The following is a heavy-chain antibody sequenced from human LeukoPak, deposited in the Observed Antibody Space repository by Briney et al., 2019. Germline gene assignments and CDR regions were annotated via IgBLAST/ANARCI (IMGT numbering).Heavy chain of an antibody. Sequence: GGSLRLSCAATGFIFTDYGLRWVRQAPGKGLEWVAAIWSDAANMYYANSVKGRFFIQRDDYQNTVYLEMSSLRAEDTAIYYCAKDAQRGFDYSNSFQYWGQGSLVTVSS. D-gene: IGHD4-11*01. CDR2: IWSDAANM. J-gene: IGHJ4*02. CDR3: AKDAQRGFDYSNSFQY. V-gene: IGHV3-33*06. CDR1: GFIFTDYG.